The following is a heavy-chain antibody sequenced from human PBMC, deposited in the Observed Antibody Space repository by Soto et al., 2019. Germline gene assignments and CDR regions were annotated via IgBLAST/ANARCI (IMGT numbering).Heavy chain of an antibody. V-gene: IGHV1-8*01. CDR3: AREGVAAHYCYYYYMDV. CDR2: MNPNSGNT. D-gene: IGHD2-15*01. Sequence: QVQLVQSGAEVKKPGASVKVSCKASGYTFTSYDINWVRQATGQGLEWMGWMNPNSGNTGYAQKFQCRVTMTRNTSISTAYMELSSLRSEDTAVYYGAREGVAAHYCYYYYMDVWGKGTTVTVSS. J-gene: IGHJ6*03. CDR1: GYTFTSYD.